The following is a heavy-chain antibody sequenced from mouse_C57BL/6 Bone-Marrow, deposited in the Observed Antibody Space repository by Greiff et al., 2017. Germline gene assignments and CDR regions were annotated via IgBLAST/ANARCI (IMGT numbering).Heavy chain of an antibody. V-gene: IGHV2-9-1*01. J-gene: IGHJ3*01. CDR3: ARGESAAQATSWFAY. Sequence: QVQLKESGPGLVAPSQSLSITCTVSGFSLTSYAISWVRQPPGKGLEWLGVIWTGGGTNYNSALKSRLSISKDNSKSQVFLKMNSLQTDDTARYYCARGESAAQATSWFAYWGQGTLVTVSA. CDR1: GFSLTSYA. D-gene: IGHD3-2*02. CDR2: IWTGGGT.